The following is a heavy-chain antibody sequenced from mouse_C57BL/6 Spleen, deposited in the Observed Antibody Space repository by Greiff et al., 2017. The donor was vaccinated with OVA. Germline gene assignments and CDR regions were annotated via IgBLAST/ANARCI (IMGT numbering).Heavy chain of an antibody. CDR3: ARPYYYGSSHYWYFDV. J-gene: IGHJ1*03. CDR2: INPNNGGT. D-gene: IGHD1-1*01. V-gene: IGHV1-26*01. CDR1: GYTFTDYY. Sequence: VQLQQSGPELVKPGASVKISCKASGYTFTDYYMNWVKQSHGKSLEWIGDINPNNGGTSYNQKFKGKATLTVDKSSSTAYMGLRSLTSEDSAVYYCARPYYYGSSHYWYFDVWGTGTTVTVSS.